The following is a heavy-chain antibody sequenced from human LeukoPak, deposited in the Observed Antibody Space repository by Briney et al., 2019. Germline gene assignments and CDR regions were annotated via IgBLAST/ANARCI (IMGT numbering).Heavy chain of an antibody. D-gene: IGHD3-10*01. V-gene: IGHV4-38-2*02. J-gene: IGHJ5*02. Sequence: SETLSLTCTVSGYSISSGYYWGWIRQPPGKGLEWIGSIYHSGNTYYNPSLKSRVTISVDTSKNQFSLKLSTVTAADTAVYYCAKIRVRITMVRGVIASGFDPWGQGTLVTVSS. CDR1: GYSISSGYY. CDR3: AKIRVRITMVRGVIASGFDP. CDR2: IYHSGNT.